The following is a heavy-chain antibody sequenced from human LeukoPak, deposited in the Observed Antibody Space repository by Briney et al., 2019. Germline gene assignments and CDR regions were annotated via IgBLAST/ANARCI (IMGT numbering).Heavy chain of an antibody. CDR3: ARVGLGVEVAGLYYFDY. J-gene: IGHJ4*02. Sequence: AGGSLRLSCAASGLTFSSYEMNWVRQAPGKGLERVSYISSSGSTIYYADSVKGRFTISRDNAKNSLYLQMNGLRGEDTAVYYCARVGLGVEVAGLYYFDYWGQGTLVTVSS. CDR1: GLTFSSYE. CDR2: ISSSGSTI. V-gene: IGHV3-48*03. D-gene: IGHD6-19*01.